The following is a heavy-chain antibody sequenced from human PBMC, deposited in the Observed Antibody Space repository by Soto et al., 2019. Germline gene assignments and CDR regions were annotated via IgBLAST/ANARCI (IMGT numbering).Heavy chain of an antibody. CDR2: ISGSGGST. V-gene: IGHV3-23*01. CDR1: GFTFSSYA. D-gene: IGHD6-13*01. J-gene: IGHJ4*02. CDR3: AAHVSSSWDHFDY. Sequence: PGGSLRLSCAASGFTFSSYAMSWVRQAPGKGLEWVSAISGSGGSTYYADSVKGRFTISRDNSKNTLYLQMNSLRAEDTAVYYCAAHVSSSWDHFDYWGQGTLVTVSS.